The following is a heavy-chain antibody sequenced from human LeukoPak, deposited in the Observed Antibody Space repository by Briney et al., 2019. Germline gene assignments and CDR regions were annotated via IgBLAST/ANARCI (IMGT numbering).Heavy chain of an antibody. CDR3: ARMSYSSSWYVDY. J-gene: IGHJ4*02. CDR1: GGSISSGGYY. V-gene: IGHV4-30-2*01. D-gene: IGHD6-13*01. CDR2: IYHSGST. Sequence: PSETLSLTCTVSGGSISSGGYYWSWIRQPPGKGLEWIGYIYHSGSTYYNPSLKSRVTISVDRSKNQFSLKLSSVTAADTAVYYCARMSYSSSWYVDYWGQGTLVTVSS.